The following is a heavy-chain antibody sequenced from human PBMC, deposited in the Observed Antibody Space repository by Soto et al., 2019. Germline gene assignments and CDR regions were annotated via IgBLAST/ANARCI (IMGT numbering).Heavy chain of an antibody. J-gene: IGHJ6*02. Sequence: KPSETLSLTCAVYGGSFSGYYWSWIRQPPGKGLEWIGEINHSGSTNYNPSLKSRVTISVDTSKNQFSLKLSSVTAADTAVYYCARSVYYDFWSGSLYGMDVWGQGTTVTVSS. CDR1: GGSFSGYY. D-gene: IGHD3-3*01. CDR2: INHSGST. V-gene: IGHV4-34*01. CDR3: ARSVYYDFWSGSLYGMDV.